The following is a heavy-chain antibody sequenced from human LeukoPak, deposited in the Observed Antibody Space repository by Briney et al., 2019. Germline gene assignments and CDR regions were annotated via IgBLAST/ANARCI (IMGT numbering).Heavy chain of an antibody. V-gene: IGHV3-23*01. CDR3: AKGSSGVGGGRYYMDV. J-gene: IGHJ6*03. Sequence: GGSLRPSCAASGFTFSSYGMTWVRQIPGKGLEWVSSISDSGSSTYYADSVKGRLIISRDNSKNTLYLRMNSLRAEDTAVYYCAKGSSGVGGGRYYMDVWGKGTTVTVSS. CDR2: ISDSGSST. D-gene: IGHD2-8*01. CDR1: GFTFSSYG.